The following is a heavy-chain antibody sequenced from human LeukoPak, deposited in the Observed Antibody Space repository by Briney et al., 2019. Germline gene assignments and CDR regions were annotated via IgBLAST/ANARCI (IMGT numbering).Heavy chain of an antibody. J-gene: IGHJ5*02. V-gene: IGHV3-15*01. CDR1: GFTFSNAW. D-gene: IGHD2-2*01. CDR2: IKSKTDGGTT. Sequence: GGSLRLSCAASGFTFSNAWMSWVRQAPGKGLEWVGRIKSKTDGGTTDYAAPVKGRFTISRDDSKNTLYLQMNSLKTEDTAVYYCTLPPYQLLNWFDPWGQGTLVTVSS. CDR3: TLPPYQLLNWFDP.